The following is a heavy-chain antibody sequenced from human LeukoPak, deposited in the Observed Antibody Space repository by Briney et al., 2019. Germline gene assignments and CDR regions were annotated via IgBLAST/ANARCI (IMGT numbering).Heavy chain of an antibody. Sequence: PGGSLRLSCAASGFTFSSYSMNWVRQAPGKGLEWVSSISSSSTYIYHADSVKGRFTISRDNAKNSLFLQLNSLRAEDTAVYYCARGLYSSSWYDFDYWGQGSLVTVSS. V-gene: IGHV3-21*01. D-gene: IGHD6-13*01. CDR2: ISSSSTYI. J-gene: IGHJ4*02. CDR3: ARGLYSSSWYDFDY. CDR1: GFTFSSYS.